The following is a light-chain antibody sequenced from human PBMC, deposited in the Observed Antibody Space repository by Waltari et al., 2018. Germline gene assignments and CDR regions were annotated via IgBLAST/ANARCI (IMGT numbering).Light chain of an antibody. V-gene: IGLV2-14*01. CDR2: AVA. CDR3: FSYRSSSTWV. J-gene: IGLJ3*02. Sequence: QSALTQPASVSESPGQSITISCPGTSSDVGGYNYVCWYQQHPGKAPKLILYAVAKGPAGVSNLFSGSKSGNTASLTISGLQAEDEADYYCFSYRSSSTWVFGGGTKLTVL. CDR1: SSDVGGYNY.